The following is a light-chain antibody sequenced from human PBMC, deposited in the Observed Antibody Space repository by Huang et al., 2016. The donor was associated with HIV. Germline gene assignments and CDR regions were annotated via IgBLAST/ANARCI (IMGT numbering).Light chain of an antibody. J-gene: IGKJ4*01. CDR2: CAS. Sequence: EVVITQSPAILSVAPVERATLSCRASQNVNTELASYKHSPGQAPRLLIYCASTRASGIPARFSGNGSETEFTLTISSLQSEDFAIYYCQQYNNWPPLTFGGGTKVEIK. V-gene: IGKV3-15*01. CDR1: QNVNTE. CDR3: QQYNNWPPLT.